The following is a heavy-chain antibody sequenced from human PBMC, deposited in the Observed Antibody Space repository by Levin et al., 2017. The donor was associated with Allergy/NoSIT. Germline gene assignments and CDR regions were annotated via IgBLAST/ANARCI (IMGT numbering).Heavy chain of an antibody. J-gene: IGHJ4*02. Sequence: SGGSLRLSCAASGITFSNAWMSWARQAPGKGLEWVGRIKSKTDGGTTEYAAPVKGRFTISRDDSKNTLYLQMNSLKTEDTAVYFCTTYSSSWYYFDYWGQGTLVTVSS. CDR1: GITFSNAW. CDR2: IKSKTDGGTT. D-gene: IGHD6-13*01. V-gene: IGHV3-15*01. CDR3: TTYSSSWYYFDY.